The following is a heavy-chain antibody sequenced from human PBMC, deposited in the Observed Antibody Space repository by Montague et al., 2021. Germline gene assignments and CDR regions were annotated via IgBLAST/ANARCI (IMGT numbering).Heavy chain of an antibody. CDR1: GGSISEFY. J-gene: IGHJ4*02. V-gene: IGHV4-59*08. CDR3: ARIGGGDYSVS. CDR2: IYDSGTT. D-gene: IGHD3-16*01. Sequence: SETLSLTCTVTGGSISEFYWSWIRQSPEKGLEWIGYIYDSGTTNYNPSLKSRVTISADASKNQVSLRLNSVIAADTALYYCARIGGGDYSVSWGQGILVTVSP.